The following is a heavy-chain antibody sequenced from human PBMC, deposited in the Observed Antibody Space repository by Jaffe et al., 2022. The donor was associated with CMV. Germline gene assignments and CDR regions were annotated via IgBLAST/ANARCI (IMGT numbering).Heavy chain of an antibody. Sequence: QVQLQESGPGLVKPSETLSLTCTVSGGSISSYYWSWIRQPPGKGLEWIGYIYYSGSTNYNPSLKSRVTISVDTSKNQFSLKLSSVTAADTAVYYCARHEDGYNLEYFDYWGQGTLVTVSS. D-gene: IGHD5-12*01. V-gene: IGHV4-59*08. J-gene: IGHJ4*02. CDR2: IYYSGST. CDR3: ARHEDGYNLEYFDY. CDR1: GGSISSYY.